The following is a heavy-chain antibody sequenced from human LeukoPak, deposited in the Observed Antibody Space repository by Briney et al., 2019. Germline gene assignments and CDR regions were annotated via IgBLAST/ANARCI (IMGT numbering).Heavy chain of an antibody. D-gene: IGHD6-13*01. CDR2: ISSGGGYT. CDR1: GFTFSDYY. CDR3: ARVDSTSWFDY. Sequence: GGSLRLSCAASGFTFSDYYMIWIRQAPGKGLEWVSYISSGGGYTNYADSVKGRFTISRDNAKNSLYLQMNSLRVEDTAVYYCARVDSTSWFDYWGQGTLVTVSS. J-gene: IGHJ4*02. V-gene: IGHV3-11*05.